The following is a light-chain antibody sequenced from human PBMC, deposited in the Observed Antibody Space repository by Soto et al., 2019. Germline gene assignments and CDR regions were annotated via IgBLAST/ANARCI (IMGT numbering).Light chain of an antibody. CDR3: QQYGSSLRT. J-gene: IGKJ1*01. CDR2: GAS. CDR1: QSVSSSY. Sequence: EIVLTQSPGTRSLSPGERATLSCRASQSVSSSYLAWYQQKPGQAPRLLIYGASSRATGIPDRFSGSGSGTDFTLTISRLEPEDFAVYYCQQYGSSLRTFGQGTKVDIK. V-gene: IGKV3-20*01.